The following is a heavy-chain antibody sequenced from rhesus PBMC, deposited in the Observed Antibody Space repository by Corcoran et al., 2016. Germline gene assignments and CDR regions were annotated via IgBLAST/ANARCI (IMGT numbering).Heavy chain of an antibody. CDR3: ARSRPGTYFDY. D-gene: IGHD1-38*01. Sequence: QLQLQESGPGLVKPSETLSLTCAVSGGSFNTYYWSWNRTPPGRELESIGRVSVSDGSADFNPSLKSRVTLSTYPSNHYFSLRLSSVTAADTAVYYCARSRPGTYFDYWGQGVLVTVSS. CDR1: GGSFNTYY. V-gene: IGHV4-173*01. J-gene: IGHJ4*01. CDR2: VSVSDGSA.